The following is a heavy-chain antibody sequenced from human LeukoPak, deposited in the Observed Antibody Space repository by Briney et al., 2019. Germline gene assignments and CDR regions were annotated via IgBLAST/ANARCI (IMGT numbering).Heavy chain of an antibody. J-gene: IGHJ5*02. CDR2: IIPIFGTA. Sequence: SVKVSCKASGGTFRSYAISWVRQAPGQGLEWMGGIIPIFGTANYAQNFQGRVTMTTDTSTSTAYMELRRLRSDDTAVYFCARGRGYSYGGGFDPWGQGTLVTVSS. D-gene: IGHD5-18*01. CDR3: ARGRGYSYGGGFDP. V-gene: IGHV1-69*05. CDR1: GGTFRSYA.